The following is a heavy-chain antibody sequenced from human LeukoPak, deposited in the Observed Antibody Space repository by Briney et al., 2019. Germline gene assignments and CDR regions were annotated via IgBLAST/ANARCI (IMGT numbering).Heavy chain of an antibody. J-gene: IGHJ4*02. D-gene: IGHD3-22*01. V-gene: IGHV1-69*04. CDR1: GGTTSSYA. Sequence: SVKVSCKASGGTTSSYANNWVRQAPGQGLEWMGRIIPILGVTNYAQKFQGRVTITADKFTTTAYMELSSLTSEDTAIYYCARGADSSGSYFDHWGQGTLVTVSS. CDR2: IIPILGVT. CDR3: ARGADSSGSYFDH.